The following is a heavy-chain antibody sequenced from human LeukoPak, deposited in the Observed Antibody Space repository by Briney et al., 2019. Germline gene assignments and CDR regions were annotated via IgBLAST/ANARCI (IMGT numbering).Heavy chain of an antibody. J-gene: IGHJ5*02. CDR1: GGSISSSNW. D-gene: IGHD6-19*01. V-gene: IGHV4-4*02. CDR3: ARDRTTVAGRVGPGFDP. Sequence: SETLSLTCAVSGGSISSSNWWSWVRQPPGKGLEWIGEIYHSGGTNYNPSLKSRVTISVDKSKNQFSLKLSSVTAADTAVYYCARDRTTVAGRVGPGFDPWGQGTLVTVSS. CDR2: IYHSGGT.